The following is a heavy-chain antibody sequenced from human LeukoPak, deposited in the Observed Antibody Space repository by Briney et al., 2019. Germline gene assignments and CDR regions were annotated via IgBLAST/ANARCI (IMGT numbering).Heavy chain of an antibody. CDR1: GFTFSSYG. CDR3: ARDRTVKDYIDF. V-gene: IGHV3-33*01. J-gene: IGHJ4*02. CDR2: IWYDGSGK. D-gene: IGHD4-17*01. Sequence: PGRSLALSCAVSGFTFSSYGMHWVRQAPGKGLEWVAVIWYDGSGKHYTDSVKGRFTISRDNSKNTLYLQMDRRTAEDTAVYYCARDRTVKDYIDFWGQGTLVTFSS.